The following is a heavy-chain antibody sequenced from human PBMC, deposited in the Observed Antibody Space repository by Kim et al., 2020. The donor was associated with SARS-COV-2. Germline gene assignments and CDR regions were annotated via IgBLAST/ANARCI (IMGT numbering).Heavy chain of an antibody. D-gene: IGHD3-3*01. CDR3: AKDSSVITIFGVVHYMDV. CDR2: ISYDGSNK. V-gene: IGHV3-30*18. CDR1: GFTFSSYG. Sequence: SLRLSCAASGFTFSSYGMNWVRQAPGKGLEWVAVISYDGSNKYYADSVKGRFTISRDNSKNTLYLQMNSLRAEDTAVYYCAKDSSVITIFGVVHYMDVWGKGTTVTVSS. J-gene: IGHJ6*03.